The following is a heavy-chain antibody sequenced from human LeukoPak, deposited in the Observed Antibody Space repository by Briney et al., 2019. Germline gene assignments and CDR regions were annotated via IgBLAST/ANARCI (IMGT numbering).Heavy chain of an antibody. V-gene: IGHV4-34*01. Sequence: ASETLSLTCAVYGGSFSGYYWSWIRQPPGKGLEWIGEINHSGSTNYNPSLKSRVTISVDTSKNQFSLKLSSVTAADTAVYYCVRAIVGATGYWGQGTLVTVSS. CDR3: VRAIVGATGY. J-gene: IGHJ4*02. CDR2: INHSGST. D-gene: IGHD1-26*01. CDR1: GGSFSGYY.